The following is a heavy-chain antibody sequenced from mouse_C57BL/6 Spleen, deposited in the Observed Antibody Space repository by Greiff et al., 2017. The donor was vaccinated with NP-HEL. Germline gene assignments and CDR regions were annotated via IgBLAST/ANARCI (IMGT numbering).Heavy chain of an antibody. CDR2: SRNKANDYTT. V-gene: IGHV7-1*01. D-gene: IGHD2-2*01. Sequence: EVKLVESGGGLVQSGRSLRLSCATSGFTFSDFYMEWVRQAPGKGLEWIAASRNKANDYTTEYSASVKGRFIVSRDTSQSILYLQMNALRAEDTAIYYGARDDGYPYYAMDYWGQGTSVTVSS. J-gene: IGHJ4*01. CDR1: GFTFSDFY. CDR3: ARDDGYPYYAMDY.